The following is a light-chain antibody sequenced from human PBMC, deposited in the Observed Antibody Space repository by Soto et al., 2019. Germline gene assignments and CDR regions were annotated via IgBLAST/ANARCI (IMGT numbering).Light chain of an antibody. J-gene: IGLJ3*02. CDR2: DVS. CDR1: SSDVGGYNY. Sequence: QSVLTQPASVSGSPGQSITFSCTGTSSDVGGYNYVSWYQQHPGKAPKVMIYDVSNRPSGVSNRFSGSKSGNTASLTISGVQAEDEADYYCSSYTTSGTWVFGGGTKVTVL. V-gene: IGLV2-14*01. CDR3: SSYTTSGTWV.